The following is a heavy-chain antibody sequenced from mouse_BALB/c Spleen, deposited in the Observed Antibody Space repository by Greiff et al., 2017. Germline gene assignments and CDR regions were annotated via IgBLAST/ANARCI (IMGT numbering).Heavy chain of an antibody. CDR3: ATNAYAMDY. CDR1: GYTFTSYW. CDR2: IYPGDGDT. V-gene: IGHV1-87*01. J-gene: IGHJ4*01. Sequence: QVQLMESGAELARPGASVKLSCKASGYTFTSYWMQWVKQRPGQGLEWIGAIYPGDGDTRYTQKFKGKATLTTDKSSSTAYMQLSSLASEDSAVYYCATNAYAMDYWGQGTSVTVSS.